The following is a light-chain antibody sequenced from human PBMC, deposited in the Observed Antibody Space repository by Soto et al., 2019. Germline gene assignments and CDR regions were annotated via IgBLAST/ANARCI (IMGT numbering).Light chain of an antibody. V-gene: IGKV1-6*02. J-gene: IGKJ1*01. CDR3: LQDYIYPWT. CDR1: QTIKTY. CDR2: AAS. Sequence: IQMTQSPLSLSASVGDKVNITCRASQTIKTYLGWYQQKPGKAPKLLVYAASSLHTGVPSRFSGSGSGTDFTLTISSLQPEDFATYYCLQDYIYPWTFGQGTKVDIK.